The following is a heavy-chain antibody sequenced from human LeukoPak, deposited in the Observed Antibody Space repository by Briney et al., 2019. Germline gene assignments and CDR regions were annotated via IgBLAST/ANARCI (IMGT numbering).Heavy chain of an antibody. J-gene: IGHJ4*02. V-gene: IGHV3-23*01. CDR3: ARDGGGGVVVVPAIFDY. Sequence: PGGSLRLSCAASGFTFSSYAMSWVRQAPGKGLEWVSAISGSGGSTYYADSVKGRFTISRDNAKNSLYLQMNSLRAEDTAVYYCARDGGGGVVVVPAIFDYWGQGTLVTVSS. CDR1: GFTFSSYA. D-gene: IGHD2-2*01. CDR2: ISGSGGST.